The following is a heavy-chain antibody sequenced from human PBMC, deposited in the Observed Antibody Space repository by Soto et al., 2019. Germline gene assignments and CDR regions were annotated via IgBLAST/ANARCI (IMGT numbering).Heavy chain of an antibody. J-gene: IGHJ3*01. V-gene: IGHV1-18*01. D-gene: IGHD2-2*02. Sequence: QVQLVQSGAAMKKPGASVKVSCKASGYTFSTYGITWVRQAPGQGLDWMGWINPFKGDTNSAARFQDRVTMTTDTSTRTAYMGLRSLRSDDTAVYYCARVKVPAAILGAFDLWGQGTLVTVSS. CDR2: INPFKGDT. CDR1: GYTFSTYG. CDR3: ARVKVPAAILGAFDL.